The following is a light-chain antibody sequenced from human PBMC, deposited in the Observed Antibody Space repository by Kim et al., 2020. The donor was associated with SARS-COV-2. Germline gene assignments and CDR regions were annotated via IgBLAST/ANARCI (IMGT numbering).Light chain of an antibody. J-gene: IGKJ3*01. CDR3: QQSYSIPRT. Sequence: ASVGDRVTITCRASQSITKFLNWYQQKPGRAPKLLIYAASSLQSGVPSRFSGSGSGTDFTLPISNLQPEDYATYYCQQSYSIPRTFGPGTKVDIK. V-gene: IGKV1-39*01. CDR2: AAS. CDR1: QSITKF.